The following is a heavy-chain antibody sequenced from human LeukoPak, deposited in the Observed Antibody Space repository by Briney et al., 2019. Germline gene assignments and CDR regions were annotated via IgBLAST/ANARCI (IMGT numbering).Heavy chain of an antibody. CDR3: ARGRLATVTTGAFDY. CDR2: IIPIFGTA. Sequence: ASVKVSCKASGGTFSSYAISWVRQAPGQGLEWMGGIIPIFGTANYAQKFQGRVTITADESTSTAYMELSSLRSEDTAVYYCARGRLATVTTGAFDYWGQGTLVTVSS. V-gene: IGHV1-69*13. CDR1: GGTFSSYA. J-gene: IGHJ4*02. D-gene: IGHD4-17*01.